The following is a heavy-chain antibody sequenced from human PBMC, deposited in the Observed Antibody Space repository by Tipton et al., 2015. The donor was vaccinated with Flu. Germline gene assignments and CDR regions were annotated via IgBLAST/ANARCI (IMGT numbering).Heavy chain of an antibody. CDR2: IIPIFGTA. V-gene: IGHV1-69*01. J-gene: IGHJ1*01. D-gene: IGHD6-6*01. Sequence: QVQLVQSEAEVKKPGSSVKVHCKASGCTFSSYAISWVRQAPGHGLEWMGGIIPIFGTANYAQKFQGRVTITADESTSTAYMELSSLRSEDTAVYYCAREGSSSFGIQHWGQGTLVTVSS. CDR3: AREGSSSFGIQH. CDR1: GCTFSSYA.